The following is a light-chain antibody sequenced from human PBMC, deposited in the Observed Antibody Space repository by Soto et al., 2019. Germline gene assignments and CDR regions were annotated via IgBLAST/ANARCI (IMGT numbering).Light chain of an antibody. CDR3: QQTNSFPLT. CDR2: ATS. J-gene: IGKJ4*01. Sequence: DIQIAQSPSSVSSSLGDIVTITCRAGQGISSWLAWYQQKPGKAPKVLIYATSRLQSGVPSRFSGSGSGTDFTLTISSLQPEDFATYFCQQTNSFPLTFGGGTKVDIK. CDR1: QGISSW. V-gene: IGKV1D-12*01.